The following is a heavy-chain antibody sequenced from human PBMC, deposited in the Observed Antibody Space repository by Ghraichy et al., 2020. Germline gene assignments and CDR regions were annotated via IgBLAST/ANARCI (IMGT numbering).Heavy chain of an antibody. Sequence: ASVKVSCKASGYTFTSYDIYWLRQATGQGLEWMGWMNPNSGNTGYAQKFQGRVTMTRNTSISTAYMELSNLRSEDTAVYYCATPTRSYYYVWGQGTTVTVSS. J-gene: IGHJ6*02. CDR1: GYTFTSYD. CDR3: ATPTRSYYYV. D-gene: IGHD1-26*01. CDR2: MNPNSGNT. V-gene: IGHV1-8*01.